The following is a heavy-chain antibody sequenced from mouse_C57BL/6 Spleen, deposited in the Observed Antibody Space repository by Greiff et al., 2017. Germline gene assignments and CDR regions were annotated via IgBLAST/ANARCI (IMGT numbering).Heavy chain of an antibody. J-gene: IGHJ4*01. Sequence: VQLQESGPELVKPGASVKISCKASGYAFSSSWMNWVKQRPGKGLEWIGRIYPGDGDTNYNGKFKGKATLTADKSSTTAYMQLSSLTSEDSAVYFCARGRANLDYWGQGTSVTVSS. CDR1: GYAFSSSW. V-gene: IGHV1-82*01. CDR2: IYPGDGDT. CDR3: ARGRANLDY. D-gene: IGHD3-1*01.